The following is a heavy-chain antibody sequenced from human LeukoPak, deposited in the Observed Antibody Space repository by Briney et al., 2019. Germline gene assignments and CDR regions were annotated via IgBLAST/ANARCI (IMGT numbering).Heavy chain of an antibody. CDR2: IYYSGST. CDR1: GGSINTYY. V-gene: IGHV4-59*01. D-gene: IGHD3-22*01. CDR3: ARIGSYYDSSGYYFHWFDP. J-gene: IGHJ5*02. Sequence: PSETLSLTCTVSGGSINTYYWSWIRQPPGKGLEWIGYIYYSGSTKYNPSLKSRVTISVDTSKNQFSLKLSSVTAADTAVYYCARIGSYYDSSGYYFHWFDPWGQGTLVTVSS.